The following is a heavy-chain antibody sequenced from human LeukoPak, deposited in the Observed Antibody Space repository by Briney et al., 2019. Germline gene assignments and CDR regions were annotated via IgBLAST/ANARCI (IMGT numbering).Heavy chain of an antibody. V-gene: IGHV1-8*01. CDR2: MNPNSGNT. J-gene: IGHJ5*02. CDR3: ARGPTSMAATQRFNWFDP. D-gene: IGHD2-15*01. CDR1: GYTFTSYD. Sequence: ASVKVSCKASGYTFTSYDINWVRQATGQGLEWMGWMNPNSGNTGYAQKFQGRVTMTRNTSISTAYMELSSLRSEDTAVYYCARGPTSMAATQRFNWFDPWGQGTLVTVSS.